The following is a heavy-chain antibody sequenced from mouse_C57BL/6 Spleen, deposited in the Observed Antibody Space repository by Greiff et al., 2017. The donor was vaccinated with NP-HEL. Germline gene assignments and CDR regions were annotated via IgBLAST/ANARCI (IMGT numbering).Heavy chain of an antibody. V-gene: IGHV1-18*01. CDR3: ARSGDYDDYFDY. J-gene: IGHJ2*01. CDR2: INPNNGGT. CDR1: GYTFTDYN. Sequence: EVQLQESGPELVKPGASVKIPCKASGYTFTDYNMDWVKQSNGKSLEGIGDINPNNGGTIYNQKFKGKATLTVDKSSNTAYMELRSLTSDDTAVYSCARSGDYDDYFDYWGQGTTLTVSS. D-gene: IGHD2-4*01.